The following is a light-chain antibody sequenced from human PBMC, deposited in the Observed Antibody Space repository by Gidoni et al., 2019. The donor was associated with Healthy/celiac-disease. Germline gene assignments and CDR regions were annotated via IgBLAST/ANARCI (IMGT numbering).Light chain of an antibody. Sequence: SVLTQPPSASGTPGHRATISCSGSSSNSGSNYVYWYQQLQGTAPKLLIYRNNQRPSGVPDRFSGSKSGTSASLAISGIRSEDEADYYCAAWDDSLSGFYVFGTGTKVTVL. CDR3: AAWDDSLSGFYV. CDR2: RNN. V-gene: IGLV1-47*01. J-gene: IGLJ1*01. CDR1: SSNSGSNY.